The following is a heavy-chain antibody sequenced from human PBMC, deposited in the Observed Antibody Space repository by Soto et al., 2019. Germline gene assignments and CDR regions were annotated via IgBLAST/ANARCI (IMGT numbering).Heavy chain of an antibody. CDR1: GFTFSSYA. Sequence: PGGSLRLSCAATGFTFSSYAMHWVRQAPGKGLEWVAVISYDGSNKYYADSVKGRFTISRDNSKNTLYLQMNSLRAEDTAVYYCARDPTYYYDSSGYYPAHWGQGTLVTVSS. V-gene: IGHV3-30-3*01. D-gene: IGHD3-22*01. CDR3: ARDPTYYYDSSGYYPAH. CDR2: ISYDGSNK. J-gene: IGHJ4*02.